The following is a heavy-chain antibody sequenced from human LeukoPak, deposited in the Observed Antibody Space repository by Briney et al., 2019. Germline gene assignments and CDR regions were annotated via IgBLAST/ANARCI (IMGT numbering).Heavy chain of an antibody. CDR3: ARDSNQWVRLDP. Sequence: ASVKVSCKASGYTFTSYYMHWVRQTPGQGLEWMGIINPSGGSTSYAQKFQGRVTMTRDTSTSTVYMELSSLRSEDTAVYYCARDSNQWVRLDPWGQGTLVTVSS. V-gene: IGHV1-46*01. D-gene: IGHD4-11*01. CDR2: INPSGGST. J-gene: IGHJ5*02. CDR1: GYTFTSYY.